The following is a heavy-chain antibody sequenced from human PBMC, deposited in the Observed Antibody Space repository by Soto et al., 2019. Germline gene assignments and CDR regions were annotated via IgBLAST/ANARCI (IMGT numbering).Heavy chain of an antibody. D-gene: IGHD5-18*01. V-gene: IGHV3-30*18. J-gene: IGHJ3*02. CDR1: GFTFSTYG. CDR2: ISDDGSKK. Sequence: QVQLVESGGGVVQPGRSLRLSCAASGFTFSTYGMHWVRQAPGKGLEWVAVISDDGSKKYYADSVKGRFTISRDNSKNMGYLQMTSLRAEDTVVYYCGNDQIQAFEIWGQGTMVTVSS. CDR3: GNDQIQAFEI.